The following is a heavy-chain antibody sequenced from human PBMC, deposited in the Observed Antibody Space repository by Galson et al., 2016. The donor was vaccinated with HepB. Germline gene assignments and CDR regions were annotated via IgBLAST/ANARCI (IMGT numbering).Heavy chain of an antibody. J-gene: IGHJ4*02. CDR2: INEAAYS. CDR3: AKRRKHSGSDFDS. CDR1: GGSFSGND. D-gene: IGHD6-19*01. Sequence: SETLSLTCGVYGGSFSGNDWTWIRLPPLKGLEWIGEINEAAYSNYNPSLKSRVTISLDTPMNQFSLNLRSVTAADTGVYYCAKRRKHSGSDFDSWGQGTLVTVSS. V-gene: IGHV4-34*01.